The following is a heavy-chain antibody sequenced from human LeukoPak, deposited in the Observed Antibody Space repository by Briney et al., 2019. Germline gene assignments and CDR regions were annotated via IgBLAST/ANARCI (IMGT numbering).Heavy chain of an antibody. Sequence: GASVKVSCKASGGTFSSYAISWVRQAPGQGLEWMGGIIPIFGTANYAQKFQGRVTITADKSTSTAYMELSSLRSEDTAVYYCARGMERGSSVFENWFDPWGQGTLVTVSS. D-gene: IGHD6-6*01. CDR1: GGTFSSYA. CDR3: ARGMERGSSVFENWFDP. J-gene: IGHJ5*02. CDR2: IIPIFGTA. V-gene: IGHV1-69*06.